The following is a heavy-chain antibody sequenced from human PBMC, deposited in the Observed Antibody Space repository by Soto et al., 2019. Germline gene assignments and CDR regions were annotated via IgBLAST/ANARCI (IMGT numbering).Heavy chain of an antibody. V-gene: IGHV1-69*01. Sequence: QVQVVPSGAEVKEPGSSVKVSCKASGGTFGSYAIRWGRQAPGQGLEWVGGIIPIFGTANYAQKFQGRVTITADESTSTAYMELSSLRSEDTAVYYCAGVPTYYDFWSGSYYFDYWGQGTLVTVSS. CDR3: AGVPTYYDFWSGSYYFDY. CDR2: IIPIFGTA. CDR1: GGTFGSYA. D-gene: IGHD3-3*01. J-gene: IGHJ4*02.